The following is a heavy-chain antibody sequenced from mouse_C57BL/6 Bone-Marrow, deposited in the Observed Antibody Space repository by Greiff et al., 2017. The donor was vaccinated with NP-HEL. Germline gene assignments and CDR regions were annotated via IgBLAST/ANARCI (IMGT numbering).Heavy chain of an antibody. Sequence: EVKVVESGGGLVQPKGSLKLSCAASGFSFNTYAMNWVRQAPGKGLEWVARIRSKSNNYATYYADSVKDRFTISRDDSESMLYLQMNNLKTEDTAMYYCVRGASGSSFSYYAMDYWGQGTSVTVSS. CDR1: GFSFNTYA. J-gene: IGHJ4*01. CDR3: VRGASGSSFSYYAMDY. D-gene: IGHD1-1*01. V-gene: IGHV10-1*01. CDR2: IRSKSNNYAT.